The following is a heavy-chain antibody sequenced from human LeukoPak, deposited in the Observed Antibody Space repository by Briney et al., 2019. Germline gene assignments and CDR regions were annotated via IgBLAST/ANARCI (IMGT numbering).Heavy chain of an antibody. V-gene: IGHV3-30*04. CDR2: ISYDGSNK. Sequence: PGRSLRLSCAASGFTFSSYAMHWVRQAPGKGLEWVAVISYDGSNKYYADSVKGRFTISRDNSKNTLYLQMNSLRAEDTAVYYCTTDFVKPKNVYYGSGSFDDYWGQGTLVTVSS. J-gene: IGHJ4*02. CDR3: TTDFVKPKNVYYGSGSFDDY. CDR1: GFTFSSYA. D-gene: IGHD3-10*01.